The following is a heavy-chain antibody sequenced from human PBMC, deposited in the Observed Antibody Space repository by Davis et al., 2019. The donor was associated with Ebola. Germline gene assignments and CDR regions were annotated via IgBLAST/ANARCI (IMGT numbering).Heavy chain of an antibody. V-gene: IGHV3-23*01. CDR1: GSTFKNYA. CDR3: AKMSVLFMDV. CDR2: VSGSGSTT. Sequence: PGGSLRLSCAVSGSTFKNYAMSWVRQAPGKGLEWISVVSGSGSTTDYADSVTGRFTISRDNSKNTLYLQMNSLRAEDTAVYYCAKMSVLFMDVWGKGTTVTVSS. J-gene: IGHJ6*04.